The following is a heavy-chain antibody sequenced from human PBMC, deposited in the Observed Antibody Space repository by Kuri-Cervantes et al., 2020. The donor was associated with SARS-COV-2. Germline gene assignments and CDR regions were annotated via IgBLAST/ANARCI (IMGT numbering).Heavy chain of an antibody. D-gene: IGHD3-3*01. CDR1: GFTFSSYE. CDR2: ISSSGSTI. Sequence: GGSLRLSCAASGFTFSSYEMNWVRQAPGKGLEWVSYISSSGSTIYYADSVKGRFTISRDNAKNSLYPQMNSLRAEDTAVYYCARRNDFWSGAYFDYWGQGTLVTVSS. CDR3: ARRNDFWSGAYFDY. J-gene: IGHJ4*02. V-gene: IGHV3-48*03.